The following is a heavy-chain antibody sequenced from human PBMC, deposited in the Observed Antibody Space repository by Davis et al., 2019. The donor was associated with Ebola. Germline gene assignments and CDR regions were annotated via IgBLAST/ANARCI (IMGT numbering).Heavy chain of an antibody. CDR3: AKGYGTSWRSLDY. CDR2: ISDSGGIA. D-gene: IGHD2-2*01. J-gene: IGHJ4*02. CDR1: DFKFSSYD. V-gene: IGHV3-23*01. Sequence: PAGSLRLSCAASDFKFSSYDMSWVRQAPGKGLEWISVISDSGGIAYYADSVKGRFTISRDNSKNTLYLQMNSLRAGDTALYYCAKGYGTSWRSLDYWGQGTLVTVSS.